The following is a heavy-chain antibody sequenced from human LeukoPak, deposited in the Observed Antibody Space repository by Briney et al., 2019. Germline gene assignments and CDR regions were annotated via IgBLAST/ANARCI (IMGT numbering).Heavy chain of an antibody. J-gene: IGHJ6*02. Sequence: PSETLSLTCTVSGGSISSNYWSWIRQPPGKGLEWIGYIYYSGSTKYNPSLKSRVTISVDTSKNQSSLKVSSVTAADTAVYYCARLRGSQSKGYGMDVWGQGTAVTVSS. V-gene: IGHV4-59*01. CDR2: IYYSGST. CDR1: GGSISSNY. CDR3: ARLRGSQSKGYGMDV. D-gene: IGHD3-10*01.